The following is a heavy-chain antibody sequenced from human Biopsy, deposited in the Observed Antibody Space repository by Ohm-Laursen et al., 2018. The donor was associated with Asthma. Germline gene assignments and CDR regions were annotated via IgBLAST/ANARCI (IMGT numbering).Heavy chain of an antibody. D-gene: IGHD2-2*01. Sequence: SVKVSCKSLGGTFNTYVIGWVRQAPGQGLEWMGGINFVFGTTTYPQKFQDRVTITADDSTSTVYMELSSLRSEDTAVYYCARKAGSCISRTCYSLDFWGQRTLVTVSS. V-gene: IGHV1-69*13. J-gene: IGHJ4*02. CDR3: ARKAGSCISRTCYSLDF. CDR1: GGTFNTYV. CDR2: INFVFGTT.